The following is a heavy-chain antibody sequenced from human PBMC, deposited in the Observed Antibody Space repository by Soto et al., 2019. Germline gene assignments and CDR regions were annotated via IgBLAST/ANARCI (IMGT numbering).Heavy chain of an antibody. V-gene: IGHV3-23*01. CDR3: AKNQGVELVPLATVDWFDP. D-gene: IGHD1-26*01. Sequence: GGSLRLSCAASGFTFGNYAMSWVRQAPGKGLQWVSAIGGTGNNIYYADSVKGRFIISRDKSKNTLYLQMNSLSAEDTAVYHWAKNQGVELVPLATVDWFDPWGQGSVVTVSS. CDR2: IGGTGNNI. CDR1: GFTFGNYA. J-gene: IGHJ5*02.